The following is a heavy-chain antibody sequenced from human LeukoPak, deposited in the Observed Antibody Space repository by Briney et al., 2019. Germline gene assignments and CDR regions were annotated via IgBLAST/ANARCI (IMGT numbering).Heavy chain of an antibody. Sequence: GGSLRLSCEGSGFTFADYGLRWVRQAPGKGLEWVAFIRYDGSNKYYADSVKGRFTISRDNSKNTLYLQMNSMRAEDTAVYYCAKGRSYSSGWYESCDYWGQGTLVTVSS. CDR2: IRYDGSNK. V-gene: IGHV3-30*02. D-gene: IGHD6-19*01. J-gene: IGHJ4*02. CDR1: GFTFADYG. CDR3: AKGRSYSSGWYESCDY.